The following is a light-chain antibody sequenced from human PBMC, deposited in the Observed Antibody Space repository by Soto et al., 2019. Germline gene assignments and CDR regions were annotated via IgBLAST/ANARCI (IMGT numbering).Light chain of an antibody. CDR3: QQSYSTPWT. V-gene: IGKV1-39*01. CDR2: AAS. CDR1: QSISSY. J-gene: IGKJ1*01. Sequence: DIQMNQSPSSLSAYVGDRVTITCRASQSISSYLNWYQQKPGKAPKLLIYAASSLQSGVPSRFSGSGSGTDFTLTISSLQPEDFATYYCQQSYSTPWTFGQGTKVDI.